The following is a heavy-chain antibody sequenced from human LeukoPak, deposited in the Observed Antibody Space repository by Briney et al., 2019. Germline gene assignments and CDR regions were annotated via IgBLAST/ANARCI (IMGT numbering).Heavy chain of an antibody. CDR1: GFTFDDYG. D-gene: IGHD5-12*01. CDR3: AEDTEYSGRVFDS. J-gene: IGHJ4*02. Sequence: GGSLRLSCAGSGFTFDDYGLHWVRQGPGKGLEWVSLISGDGGTTHYADSVKGRFTISRDNSKNSFYLQMNSLRTEDTALYYCAEDTEYSGRVFDSWGQGTPVTVSS. CDR2: ISGDGGTT. V-gene: IGHV3-43*02.